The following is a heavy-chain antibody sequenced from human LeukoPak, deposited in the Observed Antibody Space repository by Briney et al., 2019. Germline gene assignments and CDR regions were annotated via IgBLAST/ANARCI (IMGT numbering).Heavy chain of an antibody. J-gene: IGHJ4*02. CDR3: ARDNYYRSGSYTAY. D-gene: IGHD3-10*01. CDR2: ISGSGGST. Sequence: GGSLRLSCVASGFTFSNFAMSWVRQAPGKGLEWVSSISGSGGSTYYADFVKGRFPISRDNSKNTLYLQMNDLGADDTAVYYCARDNYYRSGSYTAYWGQGTLVTVSS. CDR1: GFTFSNFA. V-gene: IGHV3-23*01.